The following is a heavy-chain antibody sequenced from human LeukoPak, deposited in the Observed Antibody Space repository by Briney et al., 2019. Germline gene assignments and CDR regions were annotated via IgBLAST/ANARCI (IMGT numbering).Heavy chain of an antibody. Sequence: SETLSLTCAVYGGSFSGYYWSWIRQHPGKGLEWIGYIYYSGSTYYNPSLKSRVTISVDTSKNQFSLKLSSVTAADTAVYYCARDRDYYDSSGYYRTGAFDYWGQGTLVTVSS. J-gene: IGHJ4*02. CDR1: GGSFSGYY. CDR2: IYYSGST. V-gene: IGHV4-31*11. CDR3: ARDRDYYDSSGYYRTGAFDY. D-gene: IGHD3-22*01.